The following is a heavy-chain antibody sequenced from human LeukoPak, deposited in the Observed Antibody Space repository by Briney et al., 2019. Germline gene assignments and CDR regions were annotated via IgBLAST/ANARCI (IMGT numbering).Heavy chain of an antibody. CDR1: GYSFTSYW. CDR2: IYPGDSDT. CDR3: ARGASVYSSSWREKKGPYYYYYYMDV. V-gene: IGHV5-51*01. Sequence: GESLKISCKGSGYSFTSYWIGWVRQMPGKGLEWMGIIYPGDSDTRYSPSFQGQVTISADKSISTAYLQWSSLKASDTAMYYCARGASVYSSSWREKKGPYYYYYYMDVWGKGTTVTVSS. D-gene: IGHD6-13*01. J-gene: IGHJ6*03.